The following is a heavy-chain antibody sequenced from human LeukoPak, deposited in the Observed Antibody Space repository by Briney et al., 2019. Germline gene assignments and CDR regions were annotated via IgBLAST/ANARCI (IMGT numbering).Heavy chain of an antibody. CDR3: ARLGYYYDSSGYYSSFDY. J-gene: IGHJ4*02. CDR1: GGSFSGYY. CDR2: INHSGST. Sequence: SETLSLTCGVYGGSFSGYYWSWIRQPPGKGLEWIGEINHSGSTNYNPSLKSRVTISVDTSKNEFSLKLSSVTAADTAVYYCARLGYYYDSSGYYSSFDYWGQGTLVTVSS. V-gene: IGHV4-34*01. D-gene: IGHD3-22*01.